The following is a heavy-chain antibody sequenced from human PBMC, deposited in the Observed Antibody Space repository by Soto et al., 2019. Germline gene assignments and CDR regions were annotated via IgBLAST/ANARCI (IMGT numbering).Heavy chain of an antibody. CDR3: ARDTWTYYYDSSGYSDAFDI. V-gene: IGHV3-48*02. CDR1: GFTFSSYI. J-gene: IGHJ3*02. Sequence: GGSLRRSCAASGFTFSSYIMNWVRQAPGKGLEWVSYISSSSSAIYYADSVKGRFTISRDNAKNSLYLQMNSLRDEDTAVYYCARDTWTYYYDSSGYSDAFDIWGQGTMVTVSS. D-gene: IGHD3-22*01. CDR2: ISSSSSAI.